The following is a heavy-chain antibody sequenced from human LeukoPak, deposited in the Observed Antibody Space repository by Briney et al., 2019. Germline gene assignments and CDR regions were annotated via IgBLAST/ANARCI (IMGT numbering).Heavy chain of an antibody. CDR3: AKGEFGWYPRGLFDY. CDR1: GFTFSSYA. V-gene: IGHV3-23*01. CDR2: ISGSGGST. D-gene: IGHD6-19*01. J-gene: IGHJ4*02. Sequence: GGSLRLSCAASGFTFSSYAMSWVRQAPGKGLEWVSAISGSGGSTYYADSVKGRFTISRDNSKNALYLQMNSLRAEDTAVYYCAKGEFGWYPRGLFDYWGQGTLVTVSS.